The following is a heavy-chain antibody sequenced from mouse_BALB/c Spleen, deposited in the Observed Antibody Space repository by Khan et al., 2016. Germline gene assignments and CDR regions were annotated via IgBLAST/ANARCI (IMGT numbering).Heavy chain of an antibody. Sequence: EVELVESGGGLVKPGGSLKFSCAASGFTFSSYAMSWVRQTPEKRLEWVASISSGGTTYYPDSVKGRFTISRDDARNILYLQMISLRSEDTASYYCAREANALDYWGQGTSVTVSS. CDR3: AREANALDY. CDR2: ISSGGTT. CDR1: GFTFSSYA. V-gene: IGHV5-6-5*01. J-gene: IGHJ4*01.